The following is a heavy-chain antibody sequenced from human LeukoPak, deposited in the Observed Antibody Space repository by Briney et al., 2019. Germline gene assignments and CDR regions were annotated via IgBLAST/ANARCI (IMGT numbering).Heavy chain of an antibody. CDR1: GGSISSGGYS. J-gene: IGHJ3*02. D-gene: IGHD3-22*01. CDR2: IYHSGST. Sequence: SETLSLTCAVSGGSISSGGYSWSWLRQPPGKGLEWIGYIYHSGSTYYNPSLKSRVTISVDRSKNQFSLKLSSVTAAHTAVYYSARVYMGRSRYYPRLDAFETWGQGTIVTASS. V-gene: IGHV4-30-2*01. CDR3: ARVYMGRSRYYPRLDAFET.